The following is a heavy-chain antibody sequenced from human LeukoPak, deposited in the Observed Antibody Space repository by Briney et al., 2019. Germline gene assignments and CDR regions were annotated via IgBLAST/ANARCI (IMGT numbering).Heavy chain of an antibody. CDR3: ARVPGGDYVRYYYYYYMDV. Sequence: SETLSLTCTVSGGSISSYYWSWIRQPAGKGLEWIGRIYTSGSTNYNPSLKSRVTMSVDTSKNQFSLKLSSVTAADTAVYYCARVPGGDYVRYYYYYYMDVWGKGTTVTVSS. J-gene: IGHJ6*03. CDR2: IYTSGST. V-gene: IGHV4-4*07. CDR1: GGSISSYY. D-gene: IGHD4-17*01.